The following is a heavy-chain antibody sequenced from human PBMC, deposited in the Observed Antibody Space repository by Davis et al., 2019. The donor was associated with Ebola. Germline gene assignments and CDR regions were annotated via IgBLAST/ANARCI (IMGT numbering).Heavy chain of an antibody. J-gene: IGHJ3*02. D-gene: IGHD1-26*01. CDR3: AKDTTNIWFDI. CDR2: LGTSADT. CDR1: GFIVGDKY. Sequence: PGGSLRLSCAASGFIVGDKYMSWVRQAPGKGLEWVSTLGTSADTYYADSVKGRFTISRDNSRNTLYLQMNGLRVEDTAIYYCAKDTTNIWFDIWGQGTMVTVSS. V-gene: IGHV3-53*01.